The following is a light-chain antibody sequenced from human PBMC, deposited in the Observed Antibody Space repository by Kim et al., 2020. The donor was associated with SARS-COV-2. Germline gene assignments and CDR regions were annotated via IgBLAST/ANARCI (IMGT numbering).Light chain of an antibody. J-gene: IGLJ2*01. Sequence: PGQSVTISCTGTSSDVGGYNYGSWYQQHPGKAPKLMIYDVSKRPSGVPDRFAGSKSGNTASLTISGLQAEDEADYYCCSYAGSQVVFGGGTQLTVL. V-gene: IGLV2-11*01. CDR2: DVS. CDR1: SSDVGGYNY. CDR3: CSYAGSQVV.